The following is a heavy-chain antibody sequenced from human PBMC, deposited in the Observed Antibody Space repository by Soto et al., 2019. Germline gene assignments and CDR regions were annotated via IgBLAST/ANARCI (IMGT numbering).Heavy chain of an antibody. CDR2: INAGDGNT. CDR3: ARVLGGNSGYGYYDY. V-gene: IGHV1-3*01. Sequence: QVQLVQSGAEVKKPGASVKVSCKASGYTFTTYAMHWVRQAPGQRLEWMGWINAGDGNTKYSQKFQGRVSITRDTSASTAERGLSSLISEDTAVYYCARVLGGNSGYGYYDYWGQGTLVTVSS. J-gene: IGHJ4*02. D-gene: IGHD5-12*01. CDR1: GYTFTTYA.